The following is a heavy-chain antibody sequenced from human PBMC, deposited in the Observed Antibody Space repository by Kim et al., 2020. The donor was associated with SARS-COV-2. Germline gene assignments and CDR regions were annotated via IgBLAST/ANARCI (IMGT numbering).Heavy chain of an antibody. V-gene: IGHV1-2*02. CDR3: ATWLADIVATIAAAPGYYYYGMDV. J-gene: IGHJ6*02. CDR1: GYTFTGYY. CDR2: INPNSGGT. D-gene: IGHD5-12*01. Sequence: ASVKVSCKASGYTFTGYYMHWVRQAPGQGLEWMGWINPNSGGTNYAQKFQGRVTMTRDTSISTAYMELSRLRSDDTAVYYCATWLADIVATIAAAPGYYYYGMDVWGQGTTVTVSS.